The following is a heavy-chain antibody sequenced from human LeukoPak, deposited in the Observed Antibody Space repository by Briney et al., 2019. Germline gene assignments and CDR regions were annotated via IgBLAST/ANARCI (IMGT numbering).Heavy chain of an antibody. D-gene: IGHD3-10*01. CDR3: ARRLWFGEFHDAFDI. V-gene: IGHV4-59*08. CDR2: IYYSGST. CDR1: GGSISSYY. J-gene: IGHJ3*02. Sequence: SETLSLTCTVSGGSISSYYWSWIRQPPGKGLEWIGYIYYSGSTNYNPSLKSRVTISVDTSKNQFSLKLTSVTAADTAVYYCARRLWFGEFHDAFDIWGQGTMVTVSS.